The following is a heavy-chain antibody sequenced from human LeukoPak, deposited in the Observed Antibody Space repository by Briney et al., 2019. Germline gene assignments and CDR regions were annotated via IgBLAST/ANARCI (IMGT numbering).Heavy chain of an antibody. D-gene: IGHD2-15*01. CDR2: IKQDGSEK. V-gene: IGHV3-7*01. J-gene: IGHJ3*02. CDR3: ASNRLPYDAFDI. Sequence: PGGSLRLSCAASGFTFSSYWMSWVRQAPGKGLEWVANIKQDGSEKYYVDSVRGRFTISRDNAKNSLYLQMNSLRAEDTALYYCASNRLPYDAFDIWGQGTVVTVSS. CDR1: GFTFSSYW.